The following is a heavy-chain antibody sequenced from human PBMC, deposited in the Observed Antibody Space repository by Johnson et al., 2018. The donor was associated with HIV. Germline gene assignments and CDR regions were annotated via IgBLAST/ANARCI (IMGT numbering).Heavy chain of an antibody. D-gene: IGHD5-18*01. CDR2: IRYDGSNK. CDR1: GFTFSSYG. Sequence: ESGGGVVQPGGSLRLSCAASGFTFSSYGMHWVRQAPGKGLEWVAFIRYDGSNKYYADSVKGRFTISRDNSKNTLYLQMNSLRAEDTAVYYCAKVDTAMVNAFDIWGQGTMVTVSS. V-gene: IGHV3-30*02. J-gene: IGHJ3*02. CDR3: AKVDTAMVNAFDI.